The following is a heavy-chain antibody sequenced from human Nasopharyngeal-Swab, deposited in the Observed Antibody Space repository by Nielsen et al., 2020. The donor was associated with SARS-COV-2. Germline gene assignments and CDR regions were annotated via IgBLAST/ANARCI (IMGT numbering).Heavy chain of an antibody. CDR3: ARMDTAMATPLNYYYYYGMDV. Sequence: SETLSLTCTVSGGSISSYYWSWIRQPPGQGLEWIGYLYYSGSTNYNPSLKSRVTISVATSKNQFSLKLSSVTAADTAVYYCARMDTAMATPLNYYYYYGMDVWGQGTTVTVSS. J-gene: IGHJ6*02. CDR2: LYYSGST. D-gene: IGHD5-18*01. V-gene: IGHV4-59*08. CDR1: GGSISSYY.